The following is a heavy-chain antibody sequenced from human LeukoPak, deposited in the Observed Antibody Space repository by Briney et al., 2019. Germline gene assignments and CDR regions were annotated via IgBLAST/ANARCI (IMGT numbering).Heavy chain of an antibody. CDR2: IYTDGST. V-gene: IGHV3-53*01. CDR3: ARGSRGVMVDY. J-gene: IGHJ4*02. CDR1: GFIVSSDY. Sequence: GGSLRLSCAASGFIVSSDYMNWVRQAPGKGLEWVSAIYTDGSTYYADSVRGRFTISRDNSKNTLYLQIDSLRAEDTAVYYCARGSRGVMVDYWGQGTLVTVSS. D-gene: IGHD3-16*01.